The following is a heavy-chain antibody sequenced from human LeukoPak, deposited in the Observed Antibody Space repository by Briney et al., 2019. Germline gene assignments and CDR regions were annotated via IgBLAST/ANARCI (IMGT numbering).Heavy chain of an antibody. CDR2: ISSSSSYI. J-gene: IGHJ4*02. CDR1: GFTFSSYS. D-gene: IGHD6-13*01. Sequence: PGGSLRLSCAASGFTFSSYSMNWVRQAPGKGLEWVSSISSSSSYIYYADSVKGRFTISRDNAKNSLYLQMNSLRAEDTAVYYCARGGQQLVTGYYFDYWGQGTLVTVSS. V-gene: IGHV3-21*01. CDR3: ARGGQQLVTGYYFDY.